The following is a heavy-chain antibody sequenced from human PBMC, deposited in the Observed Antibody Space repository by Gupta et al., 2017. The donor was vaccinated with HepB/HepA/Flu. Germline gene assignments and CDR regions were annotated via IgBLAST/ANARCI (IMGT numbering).Heavy chain of an antibody. Sequence: QVQLQESGPGLVKPSETLSLTCTVSGGSISTYSWSWIRQPPGKGLEWIGYLSYSGTTNYNPSLKSRVTISVDTSKKQFSLKLSSVTAADTAVYYCAKTQYYYISSGYSPDGFDVWGQGTMVTVSS. CDR1: GGSISTYS. D-gene: IGHD3-22*01. V-gene: IGHV4-59*01. CDR3: AKTQYYYISSGYSPDGFDV. J-gene: IGHJ3*01. CDR2: LSYSGTT.